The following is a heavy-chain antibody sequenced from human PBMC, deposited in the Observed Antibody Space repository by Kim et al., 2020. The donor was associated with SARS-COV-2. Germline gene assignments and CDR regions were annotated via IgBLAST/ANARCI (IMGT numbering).Heavy chain of an antibody. J-gene: IGHJ6*02. V-gene: IGHV3-23*01. CDR1: GFTFSSYA. CDR3: AKVVQDTAMDPPFYYYYGMDV. Sequence: GGSLRLSCAASGFTFSSYAMSWVRQAPGKGLEWVSAISGSGGSTYYADSVKGRFTISRDNSKNTLYLQMNSLRAEDTAVYYCAKVVQDTAMDPPFYYYYGMDVWGQGTTVTVSS. D-gene: IGHD5-18*01. CDR2: ISGSGGST.